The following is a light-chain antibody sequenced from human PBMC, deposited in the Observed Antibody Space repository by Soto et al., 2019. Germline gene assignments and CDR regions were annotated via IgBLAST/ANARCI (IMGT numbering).Light chain of an antibody. CDR2: DVS. J-gene: IGLJ2*01. CDR3: SSYTSSSTLVV. V-gene: IGLV2-14*01. Sequence: QSVLTQPASVSGSPGQSITISCTGTSSDVGGYNYVSWYQQHPGKAPKLMIYDVSNRPSGVSNSFSGSYSGNTASLTNSALLAEDEADYYCSSYTSSSTLVVFGGGTKLTVL. CDR1: SSDVGGYNY.